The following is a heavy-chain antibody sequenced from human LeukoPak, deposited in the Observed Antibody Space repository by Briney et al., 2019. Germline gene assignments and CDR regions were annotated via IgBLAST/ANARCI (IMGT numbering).Heavy chain of an antibody. D-gene: IGHD4-17*01. J-gene: IGHJ4*02. CDR3: ARGGNYGDYDGYFDY. CDR1: GGSISSYY. Sequence: SETLSLTCTVSGGSISSYYWSWIRQPPGKGLEWIGYIYYSGSTNYNPSLRSRVTISVDTSKNQFSLRLSSVTAADTAVYYCARGGNYGDYDGYFDYWGQGTLVTVSS. CDR2: IYYSGST. V-gene: IGHV4-59*08.